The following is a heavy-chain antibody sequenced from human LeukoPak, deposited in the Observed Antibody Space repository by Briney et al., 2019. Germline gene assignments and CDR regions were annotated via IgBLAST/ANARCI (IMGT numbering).Heavy chain of an antibody. V-gene: IGHV3-21*01. D-gene: IGHD1-26*01. CDR3: ARDLLGWELHYFDY. Sequence: AGGSLRLSCAASGFTFSNYGLSWVRQAPGKGLEWVSSISGSSSYIYYAYSVKGRFSISRDNAKNSLYLQMNSLRAEDTAVYYCARDLLGWELHYFDYWGQGTLVTVSS. CDR1: GFTFSNYG. J-gene: IGHJ4*02. CDR2: ISGSSSYI.